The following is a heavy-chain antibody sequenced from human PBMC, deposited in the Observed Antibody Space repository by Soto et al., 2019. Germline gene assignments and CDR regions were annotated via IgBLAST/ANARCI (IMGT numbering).Heavy chain of an antibody. J-gene: IGHJ4*02. Sequence: SETLSLTCSVSGGSFSPYIYYWGWIRQSPGKGLEWIGIIFSSGVTSYNPSLHSRVSISVDPTKSQVSLNLRSVTAADTAVYYCAKYPLRSSSWYENDYWGQGTLVTVSS. V-gene: IGHV4-39*01. CDR2: IFSSGVT. CDR1: GGSFSPYIYY. D-gene: IGHD6-13*01. CDR3: AKYPLRSSSWYENDY.